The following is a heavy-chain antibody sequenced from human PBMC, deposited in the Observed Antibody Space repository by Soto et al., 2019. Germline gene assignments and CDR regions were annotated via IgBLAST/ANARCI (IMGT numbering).Heavy chain of an antibody. CDR1: GYTFTSVS. D-gene: IGHD1-7*01. J-gene: IGHJ3*02. V-gene: IGHV1-3*01. Sequence: ASVKVSCKASGYTFTSVSMHLVRQAPGQRLEWMGWINPGNGNTKYAQKFQVRVTITADTSASTAYMELISLRSEDTAVFYCASDGIPRGMPGSTPGIADAFDIWGQGKMVTVSS. CDR3: ASDGIPRGMPGSTPGIADAFDI. CDR2: INPGNGNT.